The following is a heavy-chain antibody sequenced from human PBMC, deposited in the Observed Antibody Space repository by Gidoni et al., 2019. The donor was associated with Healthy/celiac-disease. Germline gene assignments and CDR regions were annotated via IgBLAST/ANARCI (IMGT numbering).Heavy chain of an antibody. CDR1: GYTITELS. D-gene: IGHD4-17*01. J-gene: IGHJ4*02. V-gene: IGHV1-24*01. CDR2: FDPEDGEA. CDR3: ATGWGDYPYYVDY. Sequence: QVQLAQSETEAKKPGAPVKVSCMVSGYTITELSIHWVRQAPGKGIEWMGGFDPEDGEAIYAQKFQGRVTMTEDTSTDTADMVLSSLRSEDTAVYYCATGWGDYPYYVDYWGQGTLVTVSS.